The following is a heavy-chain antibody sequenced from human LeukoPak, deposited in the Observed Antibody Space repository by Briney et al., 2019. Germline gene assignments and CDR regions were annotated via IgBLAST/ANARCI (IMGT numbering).Heavy chain of an antibody. J-gene: IGHJ6*03. D-gene: IGHD2-2*01. V-gene: IGHV1-8*01. CDR2: MNPNSGNT. CDR1: GYTFTSYD. CDR3: ARGSRVVVVSYYYYMDV. Sequence: GASVTVSCKASGYTFTSYDINWVRQATGQGLEWMGWMNPNSGNTGYAQKFQGRVTMTRNTSISTAYMELSSLRSEDTAVYYCARGSRVVVVSYYYYMDVWGKGTTVTVSS.